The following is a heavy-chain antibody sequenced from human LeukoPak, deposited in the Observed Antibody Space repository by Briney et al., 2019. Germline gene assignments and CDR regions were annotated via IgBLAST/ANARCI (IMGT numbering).Heavy chain of an antibody. D-gene: IGHD3-22*01. V-gene: IGHV3-23*01. J-gene: IGHJ4*02. Sequence: RGSLRLSCAASGFTFSSYAMNWVRQAPGKGLEWVSAISGSGGSTYYADSVKGRFTISRDNSKNTLYLQMNSLRAEDTAVYYCATTRYYYDSSGYSNFDYWGQGTLVTVSS. CDR1: GFTFSSYA. CDR2: ISGSGGST. CDR3: ATTRYYYDSSGYSNFDY.